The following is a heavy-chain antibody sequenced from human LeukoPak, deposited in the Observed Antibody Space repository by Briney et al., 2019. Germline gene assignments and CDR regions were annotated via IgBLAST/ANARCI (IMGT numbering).Heavy chain of an antibody. Sequence: SQTLSLTCAISGDSVSSNSAAWNWIRQSPSRGLEWLGRAYYRSKWYNDYAVSVKSRITINPDTSKNQFSLQLSSVNDADTAVYYCARVNVVRYYFDYWGQGTLVTVSS. CDR3: ARVNVVRYYFDY. CDR2: AYYRSKWYN. CDR1: GDSVSSNSAA. D-gene: IGHD2-21*01. J-gene: IGHJ4*02. V-gene: IGHV6-1*01.